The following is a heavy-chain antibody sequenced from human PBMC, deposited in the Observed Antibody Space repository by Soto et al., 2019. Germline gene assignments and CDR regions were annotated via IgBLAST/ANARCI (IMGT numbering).Heavy chain of an antibody. CDR2: TYYRSKWYN. D-gene: IGHD6-13*01. J-gene: IGHJ5*02. Sequence: PSQTLSLTCDISGDIVSSNSAAWNWIRQSPSRGLEWLGRTYYRSKWYNDYAVSVRGRITINPDTSKNQFSLQLKSVTPDDTAVYYCARGRAAGSGDWLDPWGQGTQVTVSS. V-gene: IGHV6-1*01. CDR3: ARGRAAGSGDWLDP. CDR1: GDIVSSNSAA.